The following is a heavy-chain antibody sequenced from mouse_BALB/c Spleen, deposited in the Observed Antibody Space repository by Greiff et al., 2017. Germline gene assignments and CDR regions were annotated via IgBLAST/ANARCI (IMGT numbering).Heavy chain of an antibody. CDR1: GYSITSGYY. Sequence: EVQLVESGPGLVKPSQSLSLTCSVTGYSITSGYYWNWIRQFPGNKLEWMGYISYDGSNNYNPSLKNRISITRDTSKNQFFLKLNSVTTEDTATYYCARESGNYAYWGQGTLVTVSA. D-gene: IGHD2-1*01. CDR3: ARESGNYAY. J-gene: IGHJ3*01. CDR2: ISYDGSN. V-gene: IGHV3-6*02.